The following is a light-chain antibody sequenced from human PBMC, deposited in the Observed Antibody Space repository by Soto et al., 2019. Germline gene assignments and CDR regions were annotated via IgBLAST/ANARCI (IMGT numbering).Light chain of an antibody. CDR1: SSDVGGYDY. Sequence: QSALTQPASVSGSPGQSITISCTGTSSDVGGYDYVSWYQQHPGKAPKLMIFDVSNRPSGVSHRFSASKSDNTASLTISGLQAEDEADYYCTSHTDNTVVFGGGTKLTVL. CDR2: DVS. CDR3: TSHTDNTVV. J-gene: IGLJ2*01. V-gene: IGLV2-14*03.